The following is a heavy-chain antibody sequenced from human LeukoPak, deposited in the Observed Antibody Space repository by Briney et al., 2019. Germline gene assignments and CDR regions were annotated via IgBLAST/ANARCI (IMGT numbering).Heavy chain of an antibody. CDR3: ASGDYDYVWGSYRYRDFDY. V-gene: IGHV4-39*01. CDR2: IYYSGST. J-gene: IGHJ4*02. D-gene: IGHD3-16*02. Sequence: SQTLSLTCTVSGGSISSGSYYWGWIRQPPGKGLEWIGRIYYSGSTYYNPSLKSRVPISVDTSKNQFSLKLSSVTAADTAVYYCASGDYDYVWGSYRYRDFDYWGQGTLVTVSS. CDR1: GGSISSGSYY.